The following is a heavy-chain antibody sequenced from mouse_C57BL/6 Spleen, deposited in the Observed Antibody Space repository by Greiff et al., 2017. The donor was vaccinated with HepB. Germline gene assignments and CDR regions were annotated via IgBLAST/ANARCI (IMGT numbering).Heavy chain of an antibody. J-gene: IGHJ2*01. CDR1: GYAFSSSW. CDR3: ARRSFTTVVEDY. V-gene: IGHV1-82*01. D-gene: IGHD1-1*01. Sequence: VQLQQSGPELVKPGASVKISCKASGYAFSSSWMNWVKQRPGKGLEWIGRIYPGDGDTNYNGKFKGKATLTADKSSSTAYMQLSSLTSVDSAVYFCARRSFTTVVEDYWGQGTTLTVSS. CDR2: IYPGDGDT.